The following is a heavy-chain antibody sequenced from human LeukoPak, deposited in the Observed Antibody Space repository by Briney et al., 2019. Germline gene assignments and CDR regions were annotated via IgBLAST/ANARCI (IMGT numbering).Heavy chain of an antibody. D-gene: IGHD6-19*01. J-gene: IGHJ3*02. V-gene: IGHV4-4*07. CDR1: GGPISSYY. Sequence: PSQTLSLTCTVSGGPISSYYWSWIRQPAGKGLEWIGRIYTSGSTNYNPSLKSRVTMSVDTSKNRFSLKLSSVTAADTAVYYCARERGSSGWPTDAFDIWGQGTMVTVSS. CDR2: IYTSGST. CDR3: ARERGSSGWPTDAFDI.